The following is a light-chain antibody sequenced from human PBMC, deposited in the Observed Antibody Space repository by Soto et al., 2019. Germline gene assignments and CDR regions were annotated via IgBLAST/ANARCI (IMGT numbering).Light chain of an antibody. CDR3: QQYGSSLYT. Sequence: IVLTQSPGTLSLSPGERATLSCRASQSVSSSSLAWYQQKPGQAPRLLIYGASSRATGIPDRFSGSGSGTDFTLTISRLEPEDFAVYYCQQYGSSLYTFGQGTKLEIK. CDR2: GAS. CDR1: QSVSSSS. V-gene: IGKV3-20*01. J-gene: IGKJ2*01.